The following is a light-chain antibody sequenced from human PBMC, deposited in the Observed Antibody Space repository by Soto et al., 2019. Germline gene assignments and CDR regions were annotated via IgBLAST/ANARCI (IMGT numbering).Light chain of an antibody. CDR3: CSYAGGSTWV. CDR2: EGT. J-gene: IGLJ3*02. Sequence: QSVLTQPASVSGSPGQSITISCTGTSSDVGSYNLVSWYQQHPGKAPKLVIYEGTKRPSGVSNRFSGSKSGNTASLTISGLQADDEADYYCCSYAGGSTWVFGGGTKLTVL. V-gene: IGLV2-23*01. CDR1: SSDVGSYNL.